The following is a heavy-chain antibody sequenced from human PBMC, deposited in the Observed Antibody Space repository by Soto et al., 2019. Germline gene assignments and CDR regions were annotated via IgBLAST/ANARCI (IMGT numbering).Heavy chain of an antibody. V-gene: IGHV3-74*01. CDR2: INTDGSTT. CDR1: GFTISNYW. Sequence: EMQLVESGGGLVQLGGSLRLSCAASGFTISNYWMHWVRQAPGKGPVWVSRINTDGSTTNYADSVKGRFTISRDNAKNTLYLQTNSLGAEDTAVYYCARDLGGYASHWGQGTLVTVSS. J-gene: IGHJ4*02. CDR3: ARDLGGYASH. D-gene: IGHD3-16*01.